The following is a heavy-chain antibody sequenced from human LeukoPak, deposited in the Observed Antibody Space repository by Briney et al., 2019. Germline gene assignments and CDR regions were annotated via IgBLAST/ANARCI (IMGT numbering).Heavy chain of an antibody. J-gene: IGHJ4*02. CDR2: IYYSGST. D-gene: IGHD3-22*01. CDR1: GGSIRSYY. V-gene: IGHV4-59*12. Sequence: SETLSLTCTVSGGSIRSYYWSWIRQPPGKGLEWIGYIYYSGSTNYNPSLKSRVTISGDTSKNQFSLKLSSVTAADTAVYYCARALERYYYDSSGYYAHFGYWGQGTLVTVSS. CDR3: ARALERYYYDSSGYYAHFGY.